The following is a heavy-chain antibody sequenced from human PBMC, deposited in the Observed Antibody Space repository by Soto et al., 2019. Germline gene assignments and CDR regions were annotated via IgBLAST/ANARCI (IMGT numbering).Heavy chain of an antibody. V-gene: IGHV4-34*01. CDR3: ARDKITVLFDY. J-gene: IGHJ4*02. D-gene: IGHD3-10*01. Sequence: SETLALTCAVYGGAFSGYYWTWIRQPPGTGLEWIGEINHSGSTNYNPSLKSRVTISVDTSKNQFSLKLTSVTAADTAVYYCARDKITVLFDYWGQGTLVT. CDR1: GGAFSGYY. CDR2: INHSGST.